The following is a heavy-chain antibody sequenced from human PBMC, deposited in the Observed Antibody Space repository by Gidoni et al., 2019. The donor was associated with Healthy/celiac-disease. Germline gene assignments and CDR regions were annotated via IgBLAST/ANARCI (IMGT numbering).Heavy chain of an antibody. CDR1: GFTFSRYA. Sequence: EVQLVESGGGLVQPGGSLRLSCAASGFTFSRYAMSWVRQAPGKGLEWVSAISGSGGSTYYADSVKGRFTISRDNSKNTLYLQMNSLRAEDTAVYYCAKLYGSGSYYNNNWFDPWGQGTLVTVSS. V-gene: IGHV3-23*04. J-gene: IGHJ5*02. D-gene: IGHD3-10*01. CDR2: ISGSGGST. CDR3: AKLYGSGSYYNNNWFDP.